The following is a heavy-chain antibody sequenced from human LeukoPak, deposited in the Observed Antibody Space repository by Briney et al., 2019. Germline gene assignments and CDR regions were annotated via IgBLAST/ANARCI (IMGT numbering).Heavy chain of an antibody. CDR2: IKSKTDGGTT. CDR3: TKIFGVVIKRFDY. D-gene: IGHD3-3*01. Sequence: PGGSLRLSCAASGFTFSSYSMNWVRQAPGKGLEWVGRIKSKTDGGTTDYAAPVKGRFTISRDDSKNTLYLQMNSLKTEDTAVYYCTKIFGVVIKRFDYWGQGTLVTVSS. CDR1: GFTFSSYS. J-gene: IGHJ4*02. V-gene: IGHV3-15*01.